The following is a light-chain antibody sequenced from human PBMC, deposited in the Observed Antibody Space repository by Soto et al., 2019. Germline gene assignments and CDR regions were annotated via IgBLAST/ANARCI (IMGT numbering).Light chain of an antibody. J-gene: IGKJ4*01. CDR1: QSVSTSY. CDR2: CAS. Sequence: EIVLTQSPGTLSLSPGERATLSCRASQSVSTSYLAWYQQKPGQAPRLLIYCASSRATGIPDRFSGSGSGADFTLNISRLEPEDFAVYYCQQYGSVPLTFGGGTKVEIK. V-gene: IGKV3-20*01. CDR3: QQYGSVPLT.